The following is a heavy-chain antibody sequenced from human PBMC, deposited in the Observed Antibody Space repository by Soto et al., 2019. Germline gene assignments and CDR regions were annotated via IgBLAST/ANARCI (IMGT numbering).Heavy chain of an antibody. CDR1: RFSLSTSGVG. Sequence: QITLKESGPTLVKPTQTLTLTCTFSRFSLSTSGVGVGWIRQPPGKALEWLALIYWDDDKRYSPSLKSRLTITKDTSKNQVVLTMTNMDPVDTATYYCAHRRIAAAINAFDIWGQGTMVTVSS. CDR2: IYWDDDK. CDR3: AHRRIAAAINAFDI. J-gene: IGHJ3*02. V-gene: IGHV2-5*02. D-gene: IGHD6-13*01.